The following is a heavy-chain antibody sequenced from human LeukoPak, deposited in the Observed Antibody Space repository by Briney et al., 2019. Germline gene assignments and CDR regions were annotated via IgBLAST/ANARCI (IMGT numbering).Heavy chain of an antibody. CDR2: VSGGGDTT. CDR3: AGISYSGTWPVGY. Sequence: QPGGSLRLSCAASGFSFSSYAMSWVRQAPGKGPEWVSAVSGGGDTTYTADSVKGRFTISRDNSKNTIYLQMNTLITEDTALYYCAGISYSGTWPVGYWGQGTLVTVTA. J-gene: IGHJ4*02. D-gene: IGHD6-6*01. CDR1: GFSFSSYA. V-gene: IGHV3-23*01.